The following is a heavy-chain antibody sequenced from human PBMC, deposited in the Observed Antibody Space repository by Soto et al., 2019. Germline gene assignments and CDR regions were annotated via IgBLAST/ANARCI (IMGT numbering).Heavy chain of an antibody. D-gene: IGHD3-10*01. Sequence: SETLSLTCAVYGGSFSGYYWIWIRQPPGKGLEWIGEINHSGSTNYNPSLKSRVTISVDTSKNQFSLKLSSVTAADTAVYYCARDTTMVRGVIGFDPWGQGTLVTVSS. J-gene: IGHJ5*02. V-gene: IGHV4-34*01. CDR1: GGSFSGYY. CDR2: INHSGST. CDR3: ARDTTMVRGVIGFDP.